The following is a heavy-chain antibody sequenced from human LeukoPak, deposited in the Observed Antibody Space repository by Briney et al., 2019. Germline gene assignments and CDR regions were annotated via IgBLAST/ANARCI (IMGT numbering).Heavy chain of an antibody. CDR3: ASCPYSVARGVMGYNWFDP. V-gene: IGHV1-69*13. CDR1: GGTFSSYA. Sequence: RASVKVSCKASGGTFSSYAISWVRQAPGQGLEWMGGIIPIFGTANYAQKFQGRVTITADESTSTAYMELSSLRSEDTAVYYCASCPYSVARGVMGYNWFDPWGQGTLVTVSS. D-gene: IGHD3-10*01. CDR2: IIPIFGTA. J-gene: IGHJ5*02.